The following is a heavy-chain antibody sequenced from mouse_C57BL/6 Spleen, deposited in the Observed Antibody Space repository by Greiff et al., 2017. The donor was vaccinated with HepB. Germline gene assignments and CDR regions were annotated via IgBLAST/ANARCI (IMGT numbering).Heavy chain of an antibody. Sequence: QVQLQQSGPGLVQPSQSLSITCTVSGFSLTSYGVHWVRQSPGKGLEWLGVIWRGGSTDYNAAFMSRLSITKDNSKSQVIFKMNSLQADDTAIYYCAKGQLGRDAMDYWGQGTSVTVSS. CDR2: IWRGGST. CDR1: GFSLTSYG. CDR3: AKGQLGRDAMDY. J-gene: IGHJ4*01. V-gene: IGHV2-5*01. D-gene: IGHD4-1*02.